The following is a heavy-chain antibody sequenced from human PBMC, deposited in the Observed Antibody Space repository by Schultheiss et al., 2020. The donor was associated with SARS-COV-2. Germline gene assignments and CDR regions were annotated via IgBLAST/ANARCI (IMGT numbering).Heavy chain of an antibody. CDR1: GFTVSSHY. J-gene: IGHJ6*02. CDR2: IESKVDGGAT. V-gene: IGHV3-15*04. CDR3: AREATIFGVVIRSPYGMDV. Sequence: GESLKISCKASGFTVSSHYMTWVRQAPGKGLEWVARIESKVDGGATHYAAPVKGRFTISRDNAKNSLYLQMNSLRAEDTAVYYCAREATIFGVVIRSPYGMDVWGQGTTVTVSS. D-gene: IGHD3-3*01.